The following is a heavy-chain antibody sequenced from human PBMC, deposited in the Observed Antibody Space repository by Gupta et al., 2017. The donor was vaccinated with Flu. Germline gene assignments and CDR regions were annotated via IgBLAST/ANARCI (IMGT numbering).Heavy chain of an antibody. Sequence: QVQLQESGPGLVKPSETLSLTCTVSGGSINGYYCGWIRQPPGKGLEWIGYIYYSGRTKYNPSLKSRVAMSVDTSQNHFYLKMNSVTAADTAVYYCARYDSGGYSLEYWGQGTLVTVSS. CDR1: GGSINGYY. V-gene: IGHV4-59*01. D-gene: IGHD3-22*01. J-gene: IGHJ4*02. CDR3: ARYDSGGYSLEY. CDR2: IYYSGRT.